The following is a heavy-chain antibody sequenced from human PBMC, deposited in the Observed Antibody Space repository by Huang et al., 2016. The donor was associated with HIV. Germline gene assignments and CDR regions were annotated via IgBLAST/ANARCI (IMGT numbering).Heavy chain of an antibody. D-gene: IGHD3-10*01. J-gene: IGHJ4*02. V-gene: IGHV3-30-3*01. CDR3: ARTGSYYYGSGSYHFGDY. Sequence: QVQLVESGGGVVQPGRSLRLSCAASGFAFSSYAMHGVRQGAGKGLEGLAVISIDGSNKNYAHSVKGRFTISRDNSKGTVYLQMNSLRPEDTAVYSCARTGSYYYGSGSYHFGDYWGQGTLVTVSS. CDR2: ISIDGSNK. CDR1: GFAFSSYA.